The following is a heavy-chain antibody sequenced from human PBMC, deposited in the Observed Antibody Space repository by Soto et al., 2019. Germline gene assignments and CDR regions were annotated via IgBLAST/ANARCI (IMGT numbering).Heavy chain of an antibody. CDR2: IYYDGNS. CDR1: GGSINSGDYY. J-gene: IGHJ5*02. V-gene: IGHV4-30-4*01. D-gene: IGHD5-12*01. Sequence: PSETLSLTCTDSGGSINSGDYYWTWVRQPPGKGLEWIGYIYYDGNSQHNPSLKSRVTMSIDTSKNQFSLNLSSVTAADTAVYYCARDRRWLPRGPNNWLDLWGQGTQVTVSS. CDR3: ARDRRWLPRGPNNWLDL.